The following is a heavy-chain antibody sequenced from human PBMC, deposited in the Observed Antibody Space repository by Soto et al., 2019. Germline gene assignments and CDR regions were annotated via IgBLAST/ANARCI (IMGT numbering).Heavy chain of an antibody. CDR2: ISAYNGNT. D-gene: IGHD3-22*01. Sequence: QVQLVQSGAEVKKPGASVKVSCKASGYTFTSYGISWVRQAPGQGLEWMGWISAYNGNTNYAQKLQGRVTMTTDTSTSTGYMELRSLRSDDTAVYYCARDYYDSSGYSEYFQHWGQGTLVTVSS. CDR3: ARDYYDSSGYSEYFQH. J-gene: IGHJ1*01. CDR1: GYTFTSYG. V-gene: IGHV1-18*01.